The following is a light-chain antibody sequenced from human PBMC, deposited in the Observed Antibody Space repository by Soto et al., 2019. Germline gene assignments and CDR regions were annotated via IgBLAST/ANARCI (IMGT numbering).Light chain of an antibody. CDR3: QQYSSMVS. Sequence: DIQMTQSPSSLSASVGDRVTIACQSSHVVSRNLNWLQQKPGEAPKLLIYDASNLERGVPSRFSGSGSGTDFTLIISGLQPEAVSTYYCQQYSSMVSFGGGTDIEIK. J-gene: IGKJ4*01. V-gene: IGKV1-33*01. CDR2: DAS. CDR1: HVVSRN.